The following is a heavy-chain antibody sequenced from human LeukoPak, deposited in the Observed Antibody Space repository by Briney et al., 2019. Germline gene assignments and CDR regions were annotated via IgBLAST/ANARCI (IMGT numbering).Heavy chain of an antibody. J-gene: IGHJ4*02. CDR2: ITASGAST. Sequence: GGSLRLSCAASGFTFSTYWMTWVRQAPGKGLEWVSAITASGASTDYADSVKGRFTISRDNFKNTLYLQLNSLRAEDTAVYYCAKRSAESSGYFEHWGQGALVTVSS. V-gene: IGHV3-23*01. D-gene: IGHD3-22*01. CDR3: AKRSAESSGYFEH. CDR1: GFTFSTYW.